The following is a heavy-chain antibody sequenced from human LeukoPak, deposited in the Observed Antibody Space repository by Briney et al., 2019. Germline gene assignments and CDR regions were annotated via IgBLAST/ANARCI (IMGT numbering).Heavy chain of an antibody. D-gene: IGHD6-25*01. V-gene: IGHV1-69*13. CDR2: IIPIFGIP. Sequence: SVKVSCKASGGTFRTFAISWVRQAPGQGLEWMGGIIPIFGIPDSAQKFQGRLTITADESTTTTYMELSSLRSDDTAIYYCGLSGNYYYYYMDVWGKGTTVTISS. CDR1: GGTFRTFA. J-gene: IGHJ6*03. CDR3: GLSGNYYYYYMDV.